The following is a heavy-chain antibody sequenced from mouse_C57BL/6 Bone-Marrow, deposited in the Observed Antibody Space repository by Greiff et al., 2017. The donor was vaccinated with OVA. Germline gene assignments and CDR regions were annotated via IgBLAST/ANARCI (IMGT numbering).Heavy chain of an antibody. CDR2: ISDGGSYT. D-gene: IGHD1-1*01. V-gene: IGHV5-4*01. CDR3: AREAVVHYYAMDY. Sequence: DVQLVESGGGLVKPGGSLKLSCAASGFTFSSYAMSWVRQTPEKRLEWVATISDGGSYTYYPDNVKGRFTISRDNAKNNLYLQMSHLKSEETAMYYCAREAVVHYYAMDYWGQGTSVTVSS. CDR1: GFTFSSYA. J-gene: IGHJ4*01.